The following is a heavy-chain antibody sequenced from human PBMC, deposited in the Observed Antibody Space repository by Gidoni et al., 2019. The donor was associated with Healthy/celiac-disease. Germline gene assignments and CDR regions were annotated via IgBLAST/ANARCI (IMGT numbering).Heavy chain of an antibody. V-gene: IGHV2-70*01. CDR2: IDWDDDK. CDR1: GFSLSTRGLC. J-gene: IGHJ3*02. Sequence: QVTLRESGPALVKPTQTLTLTCTFSGFSLSTRGLCVSWIRQPPGKALEWLALIDWDDDKYYSTSLKTRLTISKDTSKNQVVLTMTNMDPVDTATYYCARIFGGDLLGAFDIWGQGTMVTVSS. D-gene: IGHD2-21*02. CDR3: ARIFGGDLLGAFDI.